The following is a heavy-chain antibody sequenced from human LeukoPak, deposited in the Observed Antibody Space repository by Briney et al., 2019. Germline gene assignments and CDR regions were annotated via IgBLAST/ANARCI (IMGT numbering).Heavy chain of an antibody. CDR3: AIREGARITILGVDPHYMDV. J-gene: IGHJ6*03. Sequence: ASVKVSCKASGYTFTSYYMHWVRQAPGQGLEWMGIINPSGGSTSYAQKFQGRVTMTRDTSTSTVYMELSSLRSEDTAVYYCAIREGARITILGVDPHYMDVWGKGTTVTVSS. CDR1: GYTFTSYY. D-gene: IGHD3-3*01. CDR2: INPSGGST. V-gene: IGHV1-46*03.